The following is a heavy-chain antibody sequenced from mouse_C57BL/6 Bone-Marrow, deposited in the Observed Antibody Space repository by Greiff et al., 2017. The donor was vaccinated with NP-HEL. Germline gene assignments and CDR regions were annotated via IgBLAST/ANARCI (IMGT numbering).Heavy chain of an antibody. Sequence: QVQLKQPGAELVKPGASVKLSCKASGYTFTSYWMHWVKQRPGQGLEWIGMIHPNSGSTNYNEKFKSKATLTVDKSSSTAYMQLSSLTSEDSAVYYCASLGRGFAYWGQGTLVTVSA. CDR2: IHPNSGST. CDR3: ASLGRGFAY. D-gene: IGHD4-1*01. V-gene: IGHV1-64*01. CDR1: GYTFTSYW. J-gene: IGHJ3*01.